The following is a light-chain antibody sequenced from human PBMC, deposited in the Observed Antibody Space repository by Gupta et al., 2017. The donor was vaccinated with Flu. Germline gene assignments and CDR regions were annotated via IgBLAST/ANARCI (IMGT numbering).Light chain of an antibody. V-gene: IGKV3-20*01. CDR1: QSISSNY. CDR3: QQEDSSLYT. J-gene: IGKJ2*01. CDR2: DTS. Sequence: EIVLTQSPGTLSLSPGERATLSCRASQSISSNYLAWYQQKPGQTPTLLIFDTSSRATGIPDRFSGSGSGTEFTLTISRLEPEDFAVYYCQQEDSSLYTFGQGTKVEIK.